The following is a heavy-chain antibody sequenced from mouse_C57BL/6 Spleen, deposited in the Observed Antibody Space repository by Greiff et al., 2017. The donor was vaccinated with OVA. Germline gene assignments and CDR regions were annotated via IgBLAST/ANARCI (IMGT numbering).Heavy chain of an antibody. CDR1: GYAFSSYW. Sequence: QVQLQQSGAELVKPGASVKISCKASGYAFSSYWMNWVKQRPGKGLEWIGQIYPGDGDTNYNGKFKGKATLTADKSSSTAYMQLSSLTSEDSAVYFFARGYYYGSSYKGYAMDYWGQGTSVTVSS. D-gene: IGHD1-1*01. J-gene: IGHJ4*01. V-gene: IGHV1-80*01. CDR3: ARGYYYGSSYKGYAMDY. CDR2: IYPGDGDT.